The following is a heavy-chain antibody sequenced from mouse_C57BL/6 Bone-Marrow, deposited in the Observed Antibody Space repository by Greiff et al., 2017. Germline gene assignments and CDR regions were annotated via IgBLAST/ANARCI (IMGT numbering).Heavy chain of an antibody. Sequence: VQLQQSVAELVRPGASVTLSCTASGFNITNTYMHWVKQRPEQGLEWIGRIDPANGNTKYAPKFKGKATITADTSSTTAYLQLSSLTSEDTAIYCCASWEGWPPFDYWGQGTTLTVSS. J-gene: IGHJ2*01. CDR2: IDPANGNT. CDR1: GFNITNTY. V-gene: IGHV14-3*01. CDR3: ASWEGWPPFDY. D-gene: IGHD1-1*02.